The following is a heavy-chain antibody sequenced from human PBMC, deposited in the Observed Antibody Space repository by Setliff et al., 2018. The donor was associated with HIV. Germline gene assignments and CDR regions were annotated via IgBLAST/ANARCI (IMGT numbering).Heavy chain of an antibody. D-gene: IGHD3-3*01. CDR2: IYTSGST. CDR1: GGSISSGSYY. Sequence: PSETLSLTCTVSGGSISSGSYYWNWIRQPAGKGLEWIGRIYTSGSTNYNPSLKSRVTISVDTSKNQFSLKLSSVTAADTAVYYCAKVVVRSRFLEWSPSRDYSYYYMDVWGKGTTVTVSS. V-gene: IGHV4-61*02. J-gene: IGHJ6*03. CDR3: AKVVVRSRFLEWSPSRDYSYYYMDV.